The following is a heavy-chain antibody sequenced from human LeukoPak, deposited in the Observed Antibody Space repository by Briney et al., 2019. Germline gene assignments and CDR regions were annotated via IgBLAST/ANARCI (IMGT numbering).Heavy chain of an antibody. CDR2: SIPIFGTA. CDR3: ASQPYYYYSSGYSRAEDY. Sequence: SVKLSCKASGGTFSSYAISWLRQAPGQGLEWMGGSIPIFGTANYAQKFQGRVTITTDESTSTAYMELSSLSSEDTAVYYCASQPYYYYSSGYSRAEDYWGQGTLVTVSS. J-gene: IGHJ4*02. CDR1: GGTFSSYA. D-gene: IGHD3-22*01. V-gene: IGHV1-69*05.